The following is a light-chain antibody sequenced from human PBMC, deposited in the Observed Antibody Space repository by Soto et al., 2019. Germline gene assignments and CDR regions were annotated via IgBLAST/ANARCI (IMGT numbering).Light chain of an antibody. J-gene: IGLJ1*01. CDR1: SSDIGDYGY. CDR2: EVS. Sequence: QSVLTQPASVSGSVGQSITISCTGSSSDIGDYGYVSWYQQHPGKAPNLMIFEVSNRPSGVSNRFSGSKSGNTASLTISGLQAEDEADYYCSSYTSSNYVFGTGTKVTVL. CDR3: SSYTSSNYV. V-gene: IGLV2-14*01.